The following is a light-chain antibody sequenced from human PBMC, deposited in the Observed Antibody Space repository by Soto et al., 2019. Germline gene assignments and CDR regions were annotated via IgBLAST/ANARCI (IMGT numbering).Light chain of an antibody. CDR3: QHRDNWPPGAT. CDR2: DTS. V-gene: IGKV3-11*01. J-gene: IGKJ4*01. CDR1: QNIGTF. Sequence: EIVLTQSPATLSLSPGERATLSCRASQNIGTFLAWYQQKPGQPPRRVIYDTSKRATGIPARFSGSGTGTDFALTIISLDAQDFSGCYCQHRDNWPPGATFGGGTKVEIK.